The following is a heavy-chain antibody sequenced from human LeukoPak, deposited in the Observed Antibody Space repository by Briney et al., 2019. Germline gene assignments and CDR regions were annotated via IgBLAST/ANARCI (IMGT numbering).Heavy chain of an antibody. CDR3: ARFGTLRNNWNDGGA. CDR2: IYHSGST. D-gene: IGHD1-20*01. J-gene: IGHJ5*02. Sequence: PSETLSLTCAVYGGSFSGYYWSWIRQPPGKGLEWIGEIYHSGSTNYNPSLKSRVTISVDKSKNQFSLKLSSVTAADTAVYYCARFGTLRNNWNDGGAWGQGTLVTVSS. V-gene: IGHV4-34*01. CDR1: GGSFSGYY.